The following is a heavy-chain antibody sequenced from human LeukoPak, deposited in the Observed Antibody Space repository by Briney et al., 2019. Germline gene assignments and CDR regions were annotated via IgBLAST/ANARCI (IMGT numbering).Heavy chain of an antibody. V-gene: IGHV4-34*01. Sequence: PSETLSLTCAVYGGSFSGYYWSWIRQPPGKGLEWIGEINHSGSTNYNPSLKSRVTISVDTSKNQFSLKLSSVTAADTAVYYCARVKQLVPLYYYYMDVWGKGTTVTVSS. J-gene: IGHJ6*03. D-gene: IGHD6-6*01. CDR3: ARVKQLVPLYYYYMDV. CDR2: INHSGST. CDR1: GGSFSGYY.